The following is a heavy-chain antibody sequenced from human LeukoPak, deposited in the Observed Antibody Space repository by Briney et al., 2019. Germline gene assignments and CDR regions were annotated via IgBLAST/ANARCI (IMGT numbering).Heavy chain of an antibody. CDR1: GYSFTSYA. V-gene: IGHV1-3*01. CDR2: INAGSANT. D-gene: IGHD3-22*01. Sequence: GASVKVSCKASGYSFTSYAVHWVRQAPGQKLEWMGWINAGSANTKYSQKFQGRVTFTSDTSADTACMELNSLRSEDTAVYYCARNGVTTPGMDVWGQGTTVSVS. CDR3: ARNGVTTPGMDV. J-gene: IGHJ6*02.